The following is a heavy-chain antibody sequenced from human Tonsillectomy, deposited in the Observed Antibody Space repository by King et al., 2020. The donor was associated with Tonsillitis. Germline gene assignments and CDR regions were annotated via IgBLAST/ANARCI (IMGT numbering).Heavy chain of an antibody. CDR3: ASSQSRFGYAFDY. J-gene: IGHJ4*02. V-gene: IGHV3-53*02. CDR1: GFTVSSNY. Sequence: VQLVETGGGLIQPGGSLRLSCAASGFTVSSNYMSWVRQAPGKGLEWVSVIYSGGSTYYAESVKGRFTISRDNSKNTLYLQMNSLRAEDTAVYYCASSQSRFGYAFDYWGQGTLVTVSS. CDR2: IYSGGST. D-gene: IGHD3-10*01.